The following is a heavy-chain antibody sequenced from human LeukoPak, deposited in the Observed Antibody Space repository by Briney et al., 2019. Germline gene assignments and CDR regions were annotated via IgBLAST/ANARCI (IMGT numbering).Heavy chain of an antibody. CDR1: GGSISSSNW. D-gene: IGHD5-12*01. CDR2: IYHSGST. Sequence: ETLSLTCAVSGGSISSSNWWSWVRQPPGKGLEWIGEIYHSGSTNYNPSLKSRVTISVDKSKNQFSLKLSSVTAADTAVYYCARVGAYSGYDSDAFDIWGQGTMVTVSS. J-gene: IGHJ3*02. CDR3: ARVGAYSGYDSDAFDI. V-gene: IGHV4-4*02.